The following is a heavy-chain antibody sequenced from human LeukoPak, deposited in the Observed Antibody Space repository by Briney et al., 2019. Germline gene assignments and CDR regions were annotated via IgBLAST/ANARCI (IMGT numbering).Heavy chain of an antibody. V-gene: IGHV4-59*12. CDR3: ARDFGVVVPGPPHYYYYGMDV. CDR2: IYYSGCT. D-gene: IGHD2-2*01. Sequence: PSETLALTCTVSGGSISGYYWSWIRQPPGKGLEWMGYIYYSGCTNYNPSLKSRVTISVDTSKNQFSLKLSSVTAADTAVYYCARDFGVVVPGPPHYYYYGMDVWGQGATVIVS. J-gene: IGHJ6*02. CDR1: GGSISGYY.